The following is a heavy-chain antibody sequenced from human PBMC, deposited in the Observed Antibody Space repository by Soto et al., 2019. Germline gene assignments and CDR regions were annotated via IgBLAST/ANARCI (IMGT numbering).Heavy chain of an antibody. CDR1: GGSISSSSYY. CDR2: IYYSGST. V-gene: IGHV4-39*01. CDR3: ARHILLWFGELLGYFDY. J-gene: IGHJ4*02. D-gene: IGHD3-10*01. Sequence: QLQLQESGPGLVKPSETLSLTCTVSGGSISSSSYYWGWIRQPPGKGLEWIGSIYYSGSTYYNPCLRSRVTISVDTSQRQVSLKLSSLTAADTAVYYCARHILLWFGELLGYFDYWGQGTLVTVSS.